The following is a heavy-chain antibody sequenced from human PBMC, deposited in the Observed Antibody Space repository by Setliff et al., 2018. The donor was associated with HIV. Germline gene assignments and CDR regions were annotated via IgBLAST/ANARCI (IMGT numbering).Heavy chain of an antibody. CDR2: IYTSGTT. V-gene: IGHV4-4*08. D-gene: IGHD3-10*01. Sequence: SETLSLTCTVSSGSISTHYWSWIRQPPGKGLEWIGYIYTSGTTYYNPSLKSRVTISVDTSKNQFSLKLSSVTAADTAVYYCARAAPLWFGELLGYMDVWGKGTTVTVSS. J-gene: IGHJ6*03. CDR3: ARAAPLWFGELLGYMDV. CDR1: SGSISTHY.